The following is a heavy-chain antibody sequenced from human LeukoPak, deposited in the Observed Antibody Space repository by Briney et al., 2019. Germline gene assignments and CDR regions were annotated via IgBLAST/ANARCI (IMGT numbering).Heavy chain of an antibody. Sequence: ASVKVSCKVSGYTLTELSMHWVRQAPGKGLEWMGGFDPEDGETIYAQKFQGRVTMTEDTSIDTAYMELSNLRSEDTAVYYCATLAPHYYNSGNAFDYWGQGTLVTVSS. CDR1: GYTLTELS. CDR2: FDPEDGET. V-gene: IGHV1-24*01. D-gene: IGHD3-10*01. CDR3: ATLAPHYYNSGNAFDY. J-gene: IGHJ4*02.